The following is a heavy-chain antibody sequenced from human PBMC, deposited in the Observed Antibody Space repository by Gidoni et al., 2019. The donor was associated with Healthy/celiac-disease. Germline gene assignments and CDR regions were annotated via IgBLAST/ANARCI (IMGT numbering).Heavy chain of an antibody. V-gene: IGHV3-30*18. CDR3: AKGKETYYYDSSGYYLDY. J-gene: IGHJ4*02. CDR1: GFTLSSYA. Sequence: QVQLVESGGGVVQPGRSLRLSCAAPGFTLSSYARHWGRQAPGKGLEWVAVISYDGSNKYYADSVKGRFTISRDNSKNTLYLQMNSLRAEDTAVYYCAKGKETYYYDSSGYYLDYWGQGTLVTVSS. D-gene: IGHD3-22*01. CDR2: ISYDGSNK.